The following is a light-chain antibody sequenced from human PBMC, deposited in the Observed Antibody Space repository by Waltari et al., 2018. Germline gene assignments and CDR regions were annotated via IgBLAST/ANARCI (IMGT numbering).Light chain of an antibody. Sequence: LTQPPSVSGSPGQSVTISCSGTSSEVGTYNRVSWYQQPPGTTPKLIIFDLSSRPSGVPDRFSGSKSGSTASLTISGLQAEDEGDYYCSSYTPSGTLVFGGGTKLTVL. CDR3: SSYTPSGTLV. CDR1: SSEVGTYNR. CDR2: DLS. J-gene: IGLJ2*01. V-gene: IGLV2-18*02.